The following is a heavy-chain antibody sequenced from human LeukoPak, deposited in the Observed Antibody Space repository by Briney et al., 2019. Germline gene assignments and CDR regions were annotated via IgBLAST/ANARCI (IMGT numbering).Heavy chain of an antibody. J-gene: IGHJ4*02. D-gene: IGHD6-13*01. CDR1: GFTFSTYT. V-gene: IGHV3-23*01. CDR3: AKRYPFGAAADLDY. CDR2: ISTSGATT. Sequence: GGSLRLSCAASGFTFSTYTMIWVRQGPGKGLEWVSCISTSGATTYYADSVKGRFIISRDNSKNTLYLQMNSLRAEDTAVYYCAKRYPFGAAADLDYWGQGTLVTVSS.